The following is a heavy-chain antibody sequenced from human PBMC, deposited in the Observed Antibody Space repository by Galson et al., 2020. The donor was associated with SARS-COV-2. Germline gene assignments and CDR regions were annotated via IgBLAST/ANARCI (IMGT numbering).Heavy chain of an antibody. V-gene: IGHV4-61*02. CDR3: ARGAALAFDY. Sequence: SETLSLTCTVSNCSLSSGSYYWPWIRQSAGKGLEWLGRIYTSGTTNYNPSLKSRVTISVDPSKNQFSQQLSSVTAADTAVYYCARGAALAFDYWGRGTLVTGSS. D-gene: IGHD6-13*01. CDR2: IYTSGTT. CDR1: NCSLSSGSYY. J-gene: IGHJ4*02.